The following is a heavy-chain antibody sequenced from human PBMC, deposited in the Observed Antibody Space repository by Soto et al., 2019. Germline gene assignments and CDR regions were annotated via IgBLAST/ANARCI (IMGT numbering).Heavy chain of an antibody. D-gene: IGHD6-13*01. J-gene: IGHJ6*02. V-gene: IGHV4-59*01. CDR2: IYYSGST. CDR3: ARYWYSSRWGYYYGMDF. Sequence: SETLSLTCTVSGGSISSYYWTWVRQPPGKGLEWIGYIYYSGSTNYNPSLKSRVTISVDTSRNQFSLKLNSVTAADTAVYYCARYWYSSRWGYYYGMDFWGQGITVTVSS. CDR1: GGSISSYY.